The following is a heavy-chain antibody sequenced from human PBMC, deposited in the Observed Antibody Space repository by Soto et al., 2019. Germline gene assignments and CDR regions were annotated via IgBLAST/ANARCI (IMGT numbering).Heavy chain of an antibody. V-gene: IGHV1-69*06. D-gene: IGHD3-22*01. CDR1: GGTFSNYA. CDR2: IMPVFGTS. CDR3: ARTRSSGYYPNDAADI. J-gene: IGHJ3*02. Sequence: QVQLXQSXXXXKKPGSSVKVSCKASGGTFSNYAITWVRQAPGQGPEWIGGIMPVFGTSNYAQKFQGRVTITADKATNTDYMELSSLRSEDTAVFFCARTRSSGYYPNDAADIWGQGTMVIVSS.